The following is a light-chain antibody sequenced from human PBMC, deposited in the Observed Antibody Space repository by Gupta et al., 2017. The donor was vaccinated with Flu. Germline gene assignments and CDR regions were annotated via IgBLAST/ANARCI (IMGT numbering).Light chain of an antibody. CDR3: QSPDSSGNFWV. J-gene: IGLJ3*02. Sequence: SHALTQPPSVSVSPGQTARITCSGDALADQYAYWYQQKPGQAPVIIIYKDNERPSGIPERFSGSSSGTIVTLTISGVQAEDEADYYCQSPDSSGNFWVFGGGTKLTVL. CDR1: ALADQY. V-gene: IGLV3-25*03. CDR2: KDN.